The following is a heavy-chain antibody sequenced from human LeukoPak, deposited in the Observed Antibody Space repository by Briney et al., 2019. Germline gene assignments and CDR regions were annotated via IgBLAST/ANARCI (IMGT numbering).Heavy chain of an antibody. J-gene: IGHJ3*01. CDR1: GFTFSRDG. CDR2: ISYDGSNK. CDR3: AKNLPGTVTFDV. D-gene: IGHD4-11*01. V-gene: IGHV3-30*18. Sequence: GRSLRLSCAGSGFTFSRDGMGWVRQAPGKGLEWVAVISYDGSNKYYADSVKGRFTISRDNSKNTLYLQMNSLRAEDTAVYYCAKNLPGTVTFDVWGQGTLVTVSS.